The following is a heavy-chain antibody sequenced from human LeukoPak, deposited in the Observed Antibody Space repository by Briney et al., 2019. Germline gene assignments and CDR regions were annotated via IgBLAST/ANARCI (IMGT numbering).Heavy chain of an antibody. CDR1: GGSFSSSPHF. V-gene: IGHV4-39*01. Sequence: SETLSLTCTVSGGSFSSSPHFWGWIRQPPGKGLEWIGSISYGGSAYYNPSLKSRVTISVDTSKNQFSLKLTSVSAADTAMYYCAKRGWTGGYTYAAFDIWGQGTMVTVSS. D-gene: IGHD5-18*01. CDR3: AKRGWTGGYTYAAFDI. J-gene: IGHJ3*02. CDR2: ISYGGSA.